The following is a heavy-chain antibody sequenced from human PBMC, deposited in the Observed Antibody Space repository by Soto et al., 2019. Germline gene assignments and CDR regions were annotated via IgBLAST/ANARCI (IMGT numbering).Heavy chain of an antibody. CDR1: GGTFNSYT. D-gene: IGHD3-10*01. V-gene: IGHV1-69*02. Sequence: QVQLVQSGAEVKKPGSSVKVSCAASGGTFNSYTINWVRQAPGQGLEWVGRVNPIVGMSSSAQKFQGRVTISADKSTSKDYMDLTSLKSEETAVYYCATSYGSGSVHFDYWGQGTLVTVSS. CDR2: VNPIVGMS. J-gene: IGHJ4*02. CDR3: ATSYGSGSVHFDY.